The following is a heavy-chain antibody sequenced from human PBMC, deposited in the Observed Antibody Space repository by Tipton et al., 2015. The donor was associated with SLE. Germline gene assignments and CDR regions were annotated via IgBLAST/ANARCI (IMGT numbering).Heavy chain of an antibody. CDR2: INHSGST. V-gene: IGHV4-34*01. CDR3: ARGDPITIFGY. CDR1: GGSLSGYY. J-gene: IGHJ4*02. D-gene: IGHD3-3*01. Sequence: TLSLTCAVYGGSLSGYYWSWIRQPPGKGLEWIGEINHSGSTNYNPSLKSRVTISVDTSKNQFSLKLSSVTAADTAVYYCARGDPITIFGYWGQGTLVTVSS.